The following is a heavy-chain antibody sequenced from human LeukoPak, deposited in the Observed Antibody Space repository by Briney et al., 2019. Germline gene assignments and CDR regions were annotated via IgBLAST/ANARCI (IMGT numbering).Heavy chain of an antibody. CDR2: IRYDGSNK. CDR1: GFTFSSYG. CDR3: ARTGVYCGGDCYHFDY. J-gene: IGHJ4*02. Sequence: PGRSLRLSCAASGFTFSSYGMHWVRQAPGKGLEWVAVIRYDGSNKYYADSVKGRFTISRDNSKNTLYLQMNSLRAEDTAVYYCARTGVYCGGDCYHFDYWGQGTLVTVSS. D-gene: IGHD2-21*02. V-gene: IGHV3-33*01.